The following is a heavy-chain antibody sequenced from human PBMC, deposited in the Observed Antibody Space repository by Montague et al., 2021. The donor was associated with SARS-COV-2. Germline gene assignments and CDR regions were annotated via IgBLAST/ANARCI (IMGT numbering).Heavy chain of an antibody. CDR2: TYFSEGA. CDR1: GGSISPAY. J-gene: IGHJ5*02. D-gene: IGHD2-8*01. V-gene: IGHV4-59*01. CDR3: ARDVPYATLGP. Sequence: SETLSLTCTVSGGSISPAYWFWTRLPPGTGLEWMCHTYFSEGANYNPSFKSRVAISVDTSKNEISLKLKSVTAADTAVYYCARDVPYATLGPWGQGTLVTVSS.